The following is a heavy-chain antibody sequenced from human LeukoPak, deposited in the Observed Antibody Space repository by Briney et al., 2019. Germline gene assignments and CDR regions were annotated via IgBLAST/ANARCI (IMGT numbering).Heavy chain of an antibody. CDR2: IYENGGTT. V-gene: IGHV3-23*01. D-gene: IGHD2-21*01. CDR1: GFTFRSHA. Sequence: TGGSLRLSCVGSGFTFRSHAMSWVRQAPEKGLEFVSGIYENGGTTYYADSVKGRFSNSRDNSKNTLYLQMDSLRGEDTAVYYCAKDFRIGYSAHFDYWGQGALVTVSS. J-gene: IGHJ4*02. CDR3: AKDFRIGYSAHFDY.